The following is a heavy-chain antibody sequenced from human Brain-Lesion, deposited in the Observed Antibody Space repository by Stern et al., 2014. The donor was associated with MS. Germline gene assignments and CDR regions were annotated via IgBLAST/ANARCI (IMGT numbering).Heavy chain of an antibody. CDR2: IFNSGST. CDR3: ARGRVVPGFQYYATDV. Sequence: QLQLQESGPGLVKPSQTLSLSCTVSGGSISSGGYYWSWIRQPAGKGLEWIGRIFNSGSTSHNPSPQSRGTLSIGTSKNQFSLRLNSMTAADTAVYYCARGRVVPGFQYYATDVWGQGTTVIVSS. J-gene: IGHJ6*02. V-gene: IGHV4-61*02. CDR1: GGSISSGGYY. D-gene: IGHD2-2*01.